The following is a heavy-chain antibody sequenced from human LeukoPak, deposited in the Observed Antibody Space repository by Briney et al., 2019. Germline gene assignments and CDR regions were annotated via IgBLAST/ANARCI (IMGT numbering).Heavy chain of an antibody. CDR1: GGSISSGDYY. CDR2: MYYSGST. J-gene: IGHJ5*02. CDR3: ARPYYYDSRIDP. V-gene: IGHV4-30-4*01. D-gene: IGHD3-22*01. Sequence: SETLSLTCTVSGGSISSGDYYWSWIRQPPGKGLEWIAYMYYSGSTYYNPSLKSRVTMSADTSKNQLSLKLSSVTAADTAVYYCARPYYYDSRIDPWGQGILVAVSS.